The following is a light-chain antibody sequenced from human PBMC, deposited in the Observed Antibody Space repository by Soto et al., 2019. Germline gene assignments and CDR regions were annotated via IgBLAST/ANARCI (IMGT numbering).Light chain of an antibody. Sequence: QSVLTQPPSASGSPGQSVTVSCTGTSSDVGGYNYVSWYQQHPGKAPKLMIYEVSKRPSGVPDRFSGSKSGNTASLTVSGLQPEDEADYYCSSYAGSNNFVVFGGGPKLTVL. CDR2: EVS. CDR3: SSYAGSNNFVV. J-gene: IGLJ2*01. CDR1: SSDVGGYNY. V-gene: IGLV2-8*01.